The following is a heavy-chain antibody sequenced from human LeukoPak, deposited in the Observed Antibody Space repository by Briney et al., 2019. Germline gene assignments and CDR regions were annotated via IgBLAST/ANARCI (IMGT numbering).Heavy chain of an antibody. Sequence: SVKVSCKASGSTFSDYAISWVRQAPGQGLEWMGGIIPIFGTANYAQKFQGRVTITADKSTSTAYMELSSLRSEDTAVYYCARDEDYGIFVNVDYWGQGTLVTVSS. D-gene: IGHD4-17*01. CDR1: GSTFSDYA. CDR3: ARDEDYGIFVNVDY. V-gene: IGHV1-69*06. J-gene: IGHJ4*02. CDR2: IIPIFGTA.